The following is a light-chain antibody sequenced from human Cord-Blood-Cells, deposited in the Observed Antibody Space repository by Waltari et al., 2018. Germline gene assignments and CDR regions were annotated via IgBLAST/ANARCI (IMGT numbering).Light chain of an antibody. CDR3: SSYAGSNWV. Sequence: QSALTQPPSASGSPGQSVTISCTGTSSDVGGYNYVSWYQQHPGKAPKLMIYEVSKRPSGVPHRFSGSKSGNTASLTVSGLQAEDEADYYCSSYAGSNWVFGGGTKLTVL. CDR2: EVS. CDR1: SSDVGGYNY. J-gene: IGLJ3*02. V-gene: IGLV2-8*01.